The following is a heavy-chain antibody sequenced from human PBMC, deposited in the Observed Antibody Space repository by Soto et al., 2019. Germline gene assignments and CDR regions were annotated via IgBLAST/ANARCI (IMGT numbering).Heavy chain of an antibody. CDR2: IYHSVGT. CDR1: GDSISNGGYS. Sequence: QLQLQESGSGLVKPSQTLSLTCAVSGDSISNGGYSWNWIRQPPGKGLEWIGYIYHSVGTDYNPSLKSRVTITVDSSNNQFSLKLSSVTAADTAVYYCARDSRIGYYLEFWGQGTLVTVSS. D-gene: IGHD3-22*01. J-gene: IGHJ4*02. V-gene: IGHV4-30-2*01. CDR3: ARDSRIGYYLEF.